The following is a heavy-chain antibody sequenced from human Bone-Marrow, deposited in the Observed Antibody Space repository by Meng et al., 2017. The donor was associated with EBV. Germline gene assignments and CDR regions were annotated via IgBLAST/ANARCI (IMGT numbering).Heavy chain of an antibody. Sequence: QVPLTGAAPGLGKPSGTLSLTCAVSGGSISSSNWWSWVRQPPGKGLEWIGEIYHSGSTNYNPSLKSRVTISVDKSKNQFSLKLSSVTAADTAVYYCASLAAAGPPFDYWGQGTLVTVSS. CDR1: GGSISSSNW. CDR2: IYHSGST. V-gene: IGHV4-4*02. D-gene: IGHD6-13*01. CDR3: ASLAAAGPPFDY. J-gene: IGHJ4*02.